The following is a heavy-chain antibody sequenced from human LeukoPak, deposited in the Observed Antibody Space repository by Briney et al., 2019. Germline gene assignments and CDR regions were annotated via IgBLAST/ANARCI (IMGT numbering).Heavy chain of an antibody. Sequence: SETLSLTCTVSGGSISSSSYYWGWIRQPPGKGLEWIGSIYYSGSTYYNPSLKSRVTISVDTSKNQFSLKLSSVTAADTAVYYCARPRLRYCSSTSCQTYFDYWGQGTLVTVSS. CDR1: GGSISSSSYY. CDR3: ARPRLRYCSSTSCQTYFDY. V-gene: IGHV4-39*01. D-gene: IGHD2-2*01. J-gene: IGHJ4*02. CDR2: IYYSGST.